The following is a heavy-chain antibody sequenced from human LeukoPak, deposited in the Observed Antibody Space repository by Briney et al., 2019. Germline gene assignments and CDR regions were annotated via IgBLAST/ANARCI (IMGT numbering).Heavy chain of an antibody. CDR3: AIDRAVTTLVYYMDV. CDR2: INPNSGGT. D-gene: IGHD4-17*01. V-gene: IGHV1-2*02. J-gene: IGHJ6*03. CDR1: GYTFTGYY. Sequence: GASVKVSCKASGYTFTGYYMHWVRQAPGQGLEWMGWINPNSGGTNYAQKFQGRVTMTRDTSISTAYMELSRLRSDDTAVYYCAIDRAVTTLVYYMDVWGKGTTVTVSS.